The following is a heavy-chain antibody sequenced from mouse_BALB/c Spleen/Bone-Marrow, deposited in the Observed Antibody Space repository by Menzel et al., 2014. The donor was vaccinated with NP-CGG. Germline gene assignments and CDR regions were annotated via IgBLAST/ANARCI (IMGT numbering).Heavy chain of an antibody. CDR2: IDPANGNT. Sequence: VQFQQSGAELVKPGASVKLSCTASGFNIKDTYMHWVKQRPEQGLEWIGRIDPANGNTKYDPKFQGKATITADTSSNTAYLQLSSLTSEDTAVYYCARYYYGYYFDYWGQGTTLTVSS. J-gene: IGHJ2*01. D-gene: IGHD1-2*01. V-gene: IGHV14-3*02. CDR1: GFNIKDTY. CDR3: ARYYYGYYFDY.